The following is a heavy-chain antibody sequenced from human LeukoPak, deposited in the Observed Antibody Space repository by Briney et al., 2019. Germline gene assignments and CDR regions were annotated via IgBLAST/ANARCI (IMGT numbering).Heavy chain of an antibody. V-gene: IGHV4-39*01. Sequence: TPSETLSLTCSVSGASISGGTYYWGWVRQPPAKGLEWIGSIYYTGSTYDNPSLTSRVTISVDTSKNQFSLKLSSVTAADTAVYYCARRGGSGRAFDYWGQGTLVTVSS. J-gene: IGHJ4*02. CDR2: IYYTGST. CDR1: GASISGGTYY. D-gene: IGHD1-26*01. CDR3: ARRGGSGRAFDY.